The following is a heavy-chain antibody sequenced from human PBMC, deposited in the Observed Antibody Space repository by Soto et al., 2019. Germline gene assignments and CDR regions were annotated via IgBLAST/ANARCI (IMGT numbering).Heavy chain of an antibody. CDR1: GFTFSDYY. CDR2: ISSSGSTI. J-gene: IGHJ6*02. V-gene: IGHV3-11*01. D-gene: IGHD3-10*01. Sequence: QVQLVESGGGLVKPGGSLRLSCAASGFTFSDYYMSWIRKAPGKGLEGVSYISSSGSTIYYAESVKGRFTISRDNAKNQLYLQMNSLRAKDTAVYYCATRIPVLPGYYYGMDVWGQGTTVTVSS. CDR3: ATRIPVLPGYYYGMDV.